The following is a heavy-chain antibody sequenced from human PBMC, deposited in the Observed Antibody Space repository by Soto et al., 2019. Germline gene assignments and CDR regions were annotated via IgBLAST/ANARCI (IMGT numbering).Heavy chain of an antibody. J-gene: IGHJ4*02. V-gene: IGHV2-5*02. CDR2: IYWDDDK. CDR3: AHGPAGYISGWDNRCFDY. D-gene: IGHD6-19*01. Sequence: ASRPTLVNPTLCLTLTCSFSGFPLSTSGVGVGWIRQPPGKALEWLALIYWDDDKRYRPSLRSRLTICKDTSKNQVGLTMTNMDTVDTATYYCAHGPAGYISGWDNRCFDYCRRGALDPISS. CDR1: GFPLSTSGVG.